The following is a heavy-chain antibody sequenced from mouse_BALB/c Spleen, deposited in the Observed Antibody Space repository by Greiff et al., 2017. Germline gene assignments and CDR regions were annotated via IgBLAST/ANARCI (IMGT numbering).Heavy chain of an antibody. Sequence: EVQRVESGGGLVQPGGSLKLSCAASGFTFSSYVMSWVRQTPDKRLDLVATINNNGGSTYYPDSVKGRFTISRDNAKNTLYLQMSSLKSEDTAMYYCARGDYYGPRFAYWGQGTLVTVSA. CDR2: INNNGGST. CDR3: ARGDYYGPRFAY. V-gene: IGHV5-6-3*01. J-gene: IGHJ3*01. D-gene: IGHD1-2*01. CDR1: GFTFSSYV.